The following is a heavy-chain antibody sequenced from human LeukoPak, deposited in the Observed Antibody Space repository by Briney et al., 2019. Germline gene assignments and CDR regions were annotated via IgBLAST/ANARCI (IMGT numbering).Heavy chain of an antibody. D-gene: IGHD3-3*01. CDR2: INPSGGST. CDR1: GYTFTSYY. J-gene: IGHJ5*02. Sequence: ASVKVSCKASGYTFTSYYMHWVRQAPGQGLEWMGIINPSGGSTSYAQKFQGRVTMTRDTSTSTVYMELSSLRSEDTAVYYCARDPGEDTIFGVVTKGFDPWGQGTLVTVSS. V-gene: IGHV1-46*01. CDR3: ARDPGEDTIFGVVTKGFDP.